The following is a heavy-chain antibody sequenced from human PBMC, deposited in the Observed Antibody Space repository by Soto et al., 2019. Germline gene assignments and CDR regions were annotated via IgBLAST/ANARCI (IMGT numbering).Heavy chain of an antibody. J-gene: IGHJ6*02. D-gene: IGHD5-12*01. CDR1: GFTFSSYA. Sequence: EVQLLESGGGLVQPGGSLRLSCVVSGFTFSSYAMTWVRQPPGKGLEWVSSISGSGGTTYYADSVKGRFTISRDNSKNTLYLQMNSLRAEDTAIYYCAKPLDIVATTFYYYGLDVRGQGTAVTVSS. CDR3: AKPLDIVATTFYYYGLDV. V-gene: IGHV3-23*01. CDR2: ISGSGGTT.